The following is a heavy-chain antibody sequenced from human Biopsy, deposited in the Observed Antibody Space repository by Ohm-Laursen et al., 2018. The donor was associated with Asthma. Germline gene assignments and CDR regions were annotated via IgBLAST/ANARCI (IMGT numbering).Heavy chain of an antibody. CDR2: IHYSGST. D-gene: IGHD6-19*01. J-gene: IGHJ5*02. CDR3: ARASVAASSNWFDP. Sequence: TLSLTCTVSGASIKTDDHYWSWLRQPPGKGLEWFGFIHYSGSTSYNPSLKGGVTISVDTSKNQFSLKLSSVTAADTAVYYCARASVAASSNWFDPWGQGTLATVSS. V-gene: IGHV4-30-4*01. CDR1: GASIKTDDHY.